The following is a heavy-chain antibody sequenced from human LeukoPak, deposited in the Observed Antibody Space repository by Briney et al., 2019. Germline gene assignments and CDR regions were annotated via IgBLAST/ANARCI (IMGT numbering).Heavy chain of an antibody. V-gene: IGHV4-38-2*01. Sequence: PSETLSLTCAVSGHSIGNGYYWGWIRQPPGKGLEWIGSMYHTGNSHYNPSLKSRVTMSVDTSTNQFSLKVTSVTAADTAIYYCASSNYCVSTSCRRYYHYYYIDVWGTGTSDTVSS. CDR2: MYHTGNS. J-gene: IGHJ6*03. CDR3: ASSNYCVSTSCRRYYHYYYIDV. D-gene: IGHD2-2*01. CDR1: GHSIGNGYY.